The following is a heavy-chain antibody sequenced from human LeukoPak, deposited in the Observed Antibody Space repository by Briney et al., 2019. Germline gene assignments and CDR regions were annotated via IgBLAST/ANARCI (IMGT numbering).Heavy chain of an antibody. V-gene: IGHV3-30*03. D-gene: IGHD6-19*01. CDR1: GFIFSNYG. CDR2: ISYDGSNK. Sequence: PGGSLRLSCAASGFIFSNYGMHWVRQAPGKGLEWVAVISYDGSNKYNPDSVKGRFTIARDNSKNMVYLQMNSLRAEDTPVYYCATTLRSGWKFDFWGQGTLVTVFS. J-gene: IGHJ4*02. CDR3: ATTLRSGWKFDF.